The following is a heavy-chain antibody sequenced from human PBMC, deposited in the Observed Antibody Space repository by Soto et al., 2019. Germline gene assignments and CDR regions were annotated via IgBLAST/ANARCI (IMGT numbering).Heavy chain of an antibody. D-gene: IGHD3-22*01. V-gene: IGHV4-34*01. Sequence: QLQLHQWGAGLLKPSEPMSLTCDVYGGSFNDYYWNWIRQPPGKGLEWILEIKHSGKTNYNPSLKSRVNISVDTPKNQFWLKLHSVTAADAAVYFWSIPDNRDYSSSYAFSIWGLGTLVTFSS. CDR1: GGSFNDYY. CDR2: IKHSGKT. CDR3: SIPDNRDYSSSYAFSI. J-gene: IGHJ3*02.